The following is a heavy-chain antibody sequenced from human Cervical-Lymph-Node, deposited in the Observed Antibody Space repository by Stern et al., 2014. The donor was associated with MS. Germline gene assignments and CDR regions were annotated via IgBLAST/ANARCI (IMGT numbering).Heavy chain of an antibody. Sequence: QVQLVQSVAEVKKPGASVKVSCKASGYTFTSYYIHWVRQAPGQGLECMGIINPSGGSTSYAQKFQGRLTMTRDTSTSTVYMELSSLRSEDTAVYYCARVAMTSLDYWGQGTLVTVSS. V-gene: IGHV1-46*03. J-gene: IGHJ4*02. CDR3: ARVAMTSLDY. CDR1: GYTFTSYY. CDR2: INPSGGST.